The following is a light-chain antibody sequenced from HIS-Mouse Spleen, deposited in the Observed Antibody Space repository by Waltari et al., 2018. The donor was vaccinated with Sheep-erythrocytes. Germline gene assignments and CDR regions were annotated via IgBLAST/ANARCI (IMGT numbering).Light chain of an antibody. Sequence: SYELTQPPSVSVSPGQTASITCSGDNLGDKYACWYQQKPGQSPVLVIYQDSKRPSGIPERFSGSKSGNTATLTISGTQAMDEADYYCQAWDSSTGVVFGGGTKLTVL. V-gene: IGLV3-1*01. CDR3: QAWDSSTGVV. CDR1: NLGDKY. J-gene: IGLJ2*01. CDR2: QDS.